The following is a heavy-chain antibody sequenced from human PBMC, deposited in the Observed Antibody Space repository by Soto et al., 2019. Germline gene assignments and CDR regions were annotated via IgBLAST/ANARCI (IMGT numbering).Heavy chain of an antibody. D-gene: IGHD5-18*01. V-gene: IGHV2-70*01. CDR1: GFSLSTSGMC. CDR3: ARSVREYSYGYGLDYYYYGMDV. CDR2: IDWDDGK. Sequence: SGPTLVNPTQTLTLTCTFSGFSLSTSGMCVSWIRQPPGKALEWLALIDWDDGKYYSTSLKTRLTISKDTSKNQVVLTMTNMDPVDTATYYCARSVREYSYGYGLDYYYYGMDVWGQGTTVTVS. J-gene: IGHJ6*02.